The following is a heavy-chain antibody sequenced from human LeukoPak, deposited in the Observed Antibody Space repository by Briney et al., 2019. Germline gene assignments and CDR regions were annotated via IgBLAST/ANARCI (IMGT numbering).Heavy chain of an antibody. Sequence: PGGSLRLSCAASGFAFSSYEMNWVRQAPGKGLEWVSYISSSGDSIHYADSVKGRFTISRDNAKNSLYLQMNSLRAEDTAVYYCARDGGTRLKYSFGYGDFWGQGTLVTASS. D-gene: IGHD3-22*01. CDR3: ARDGGTRLKYSFGYGDF. J-gene: IGHJ4*02. CDR1: GFAFSSYE. CDR2: ISSSGDSI. V-gene: IGHV3-48*03.